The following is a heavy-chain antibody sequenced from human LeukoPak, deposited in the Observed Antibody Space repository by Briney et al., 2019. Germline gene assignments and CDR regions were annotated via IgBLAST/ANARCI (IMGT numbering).Heavy chain of an antibody. D-gene: IGHD4-17*01. V-gene: IGHV3-23*01. Sequence: GGSLRLSCAASGFTFSSYAMSWVRQAPGKGLEWVSAISGSGGSTYYADSVKGRFTISRDNSKDTLYMQMNSLRAEDTAVYYCAKDAEGGSTVTTTWGQGTLVTVSS. CDR1: GFTFSSYA. CDR3: AKDAEGGSTVTTT. J-gene: IGHJ5*02. CDR2: ISGSGGST.